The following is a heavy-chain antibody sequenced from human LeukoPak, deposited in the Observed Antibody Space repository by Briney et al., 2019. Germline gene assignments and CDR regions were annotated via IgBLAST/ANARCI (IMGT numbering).Heavy chain of an antibody. J-gene: IGHJ4*02. Sequence: PSETLSLTCAVYGGSFSGYYWSWIRQPPGKGLEWIGEINHSGSTNYNPSLKSRVTISVDMSKNQFSLKLSSVTAADTAVYYCARESRALLRWSPMATAEFDYWGQGTLVTVSS. V-gene: IGHV4-34*01. CDR2: INHSGST. CDR1: GGSFSGYY. CDR3: ARESRALLRWSPMATAEFDY. D-gene: IGHD4-23*01.